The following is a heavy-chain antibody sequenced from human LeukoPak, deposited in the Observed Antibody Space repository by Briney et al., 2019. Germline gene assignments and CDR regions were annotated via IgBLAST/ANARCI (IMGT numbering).Heavy chain of an antibody. CDR2: IIPIFGTA. J-gene: IGHJ5*02. D-gene: IGHD3-10*01. CDR1: GGTFSSYA. Sequence: SVKVSCKASGGTFSSYAISWVRQAPGQGLEWMGGIIPIFGTANYAQKFQGRVTITADESTSTAYMELSSLRSEDTAVYYCARRITMVRGGSWFDPWGQGTLVTVSS. V-gene: IGHV1-69*13. CDR3: ARRITMVRGGSWFDP.